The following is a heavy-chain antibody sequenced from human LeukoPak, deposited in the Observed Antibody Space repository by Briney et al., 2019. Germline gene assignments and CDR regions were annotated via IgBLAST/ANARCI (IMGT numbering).Heavy chain of an antibody. V-gene: IGHV4-39*01. CDR1: GVSISSSSYY. J-gene: IGHJ4*02. Sequence: PSETLSLTCTVSGVSISSSSYYWGWIRQPPGKGLEWIGSIYYSGSTYYNPSLKSRVTISVDTSKNQFSLKLSSVTAADTAVYYCARHVSYSSGWYFDYWGQGTLVTVSS. D-gene: IGHD6-19*01. CDR3: ARHVSYSSGWYFDY. CDR2: IYYSGST.